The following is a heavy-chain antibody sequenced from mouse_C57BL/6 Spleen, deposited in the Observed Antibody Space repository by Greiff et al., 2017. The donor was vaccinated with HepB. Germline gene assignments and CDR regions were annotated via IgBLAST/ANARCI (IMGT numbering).Heavy chain of an antibody. CDR2: ISDGGSYT. CDR3: ARVPSGSSYDYAMDY. D-gene: IGHD1-1*01. Sequence: EVQLVESGGGLVKPGGSLKLSCAASGFTFSSYAMSWVRQTPEKRLEWVATISDGGSYTYYPDNVKGRFTISRDNAKNNLYLQMSHLKSEDTAMYYCARVPSGSSYDYAMDYWGQGTSVTVSS. V-gene: IGHV5-4*01. CDR1: GFTFSSYA. J-gene: IGHJ4*01.